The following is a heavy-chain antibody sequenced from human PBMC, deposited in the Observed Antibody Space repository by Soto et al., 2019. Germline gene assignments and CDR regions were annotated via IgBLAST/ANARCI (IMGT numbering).Heavy chain of an antibody. J-gene: IGHJ4*02. Sequence: QMQLVQSGPEVKKPGTSVKVSCKASGFTFTSSAVQWVRQARGQRLEWIGWIVVGSGNTNYAQKFQERVTITRDMSTSTAYMVLSSLRSEDTAVYYCAADPTIAAAENFDYWGQGTLVTVSS. CDR1: GFTFTSSA. CDR3: AADPTIAAAENFDY. D-gene: IGHD6-13*01. CDR2: IVVGSGNT. V-gene: IGHV1-58*01.